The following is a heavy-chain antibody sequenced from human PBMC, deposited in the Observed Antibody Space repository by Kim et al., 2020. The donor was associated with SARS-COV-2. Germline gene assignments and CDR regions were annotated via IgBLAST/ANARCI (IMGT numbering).Heavy chain of an antibody. CDR3: ARRGTYYYDSSSFDP. Sequence: PSFQGQVTISADKSISTAYLQWSSLKASDTAMYYCARRGTYYYDSSSFDPWGQGTLVTVSS. D-gene: IGHD3-22*01. J-gene: IGHJ5*02. V-gene: IGHV5-51*01.